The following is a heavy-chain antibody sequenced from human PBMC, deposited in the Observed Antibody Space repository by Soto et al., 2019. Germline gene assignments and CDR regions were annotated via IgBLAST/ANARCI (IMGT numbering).Heavy chain of an antibody. D-gene: IGHD6-19*01. CDR3: ARHYSSGCRNWFDP. V-gene: IGHV4-39*01. CDR1: GGSINSSSYF. J-gene: IGHJ5*02. Sequence: SETLSLTCSVSGGSINSSSYFWGWVRQPPGKGLEWIGSIYYSGSTYYNPSLRSRVTISVDTSKNQFSLKLSSVTAADTAVFYCARHYSSGCRNWFDPWGEGTIATVYS. CDR2: IYYSGST.